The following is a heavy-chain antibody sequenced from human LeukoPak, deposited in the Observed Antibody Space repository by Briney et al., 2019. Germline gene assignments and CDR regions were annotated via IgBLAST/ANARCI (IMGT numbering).Heavy chain of an antibody. V-gene: IGHV1-69*13. D-gene: IGHD5-18*01. CDR3: ARPDEDRGYSYGYNY. CDR2: IIPIFGTA. Sequence: SVKVSCKASGGTFSCYAISWVRQAPGQGLEWMGGIIPIFGTANYAQKFQGRVTITADESTSTAYMELSSLRSEGTAVYYCARPDEDRGYSYGYNYWGQGTLVTVSS. J-gene: IGHJ4*02. CDR1: GGTFSCYA.